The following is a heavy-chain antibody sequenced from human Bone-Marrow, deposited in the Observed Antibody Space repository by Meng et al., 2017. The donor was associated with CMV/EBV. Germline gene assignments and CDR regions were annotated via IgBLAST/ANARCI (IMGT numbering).Heavy chain of an antibody. CDR3: ARTDIVVVPAHYGMDV. V-gene: IGHV1-18*01. D-gene: IGHD2-2*01. J-gene: IGHJ6*02. Sequence: ASAMVSCNASGYTFTSYGISWVRQAPGQGLEWMGWISAYNGNTNYAQKLQGRVTMTTDTSTSTAYMELRSLRTDDTAVYYCARTDIVVVPAHYGMDVWGQGTTVTVSS. CDR2: ISAYNGNT. CDR1: GYTFTSYG.